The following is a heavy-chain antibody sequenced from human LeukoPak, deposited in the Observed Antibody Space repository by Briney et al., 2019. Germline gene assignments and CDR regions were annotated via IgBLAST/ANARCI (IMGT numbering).Heavy chain of an antibody. J-gene: IGHJ4*02. CDR3: AKSRITMIVVAPRY. D-gene: IGHD3-22*01. CDR1: GFTFSSYA. Sequence: GGSLRLSCAPSGFTFSSYAMSWVRQAPGKGLEWVSAISGSGGSTYYADSVKGRFTISRDNSKNTLYLQMNSLRAEDTAVYYCAKSRITMIVVAPRYWGQGTLVTVSS. V-gene: IGHV3-23*01. CDR2: ISGSGGST.